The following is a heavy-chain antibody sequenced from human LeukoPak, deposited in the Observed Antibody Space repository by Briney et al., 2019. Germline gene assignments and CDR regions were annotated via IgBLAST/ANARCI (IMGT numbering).Heavy chain of an antibody. D-gene: IGHD3-10*01. CDR3: TRHFGSGRDDY. CDR1: GGSISSSNYY. CDR2: IHYSGST. Sequence: SETLSLTCTVSGGSISSSNYYWGWIRQPPGKGLEWIGSIHYSGSTYYNPSLKSRVTVSVDTSKNQFTVNLISVTAADTAVYYCTRHFGSGRDDYWGQGTLVTVSS. V-gene: IGHV4-39*01. J-gene: IGHJ4*02.